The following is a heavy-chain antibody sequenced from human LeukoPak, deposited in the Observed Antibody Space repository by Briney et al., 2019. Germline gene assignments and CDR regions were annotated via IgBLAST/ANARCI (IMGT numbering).Heavy chain of an antibody. CDR3: ARDRTYYYDSSGYYYATPFFDY. CDR2: INPNSGGT. D-gene: IGHD3-22*01. Sequence: ASVKVSCKASGYTFTGYYMHWVRQAPGQGLEWMGWINPNSGGTNYAQKFQGRVTMTRDTSISTAYMELSRLRSDDTAVYYCARDRTYYYDSSGYYYATPFFDYWGQGTLVTVSS. J-gene: IGHJ4*02. V-gene: IGHV1-2*02. CDR1: GYTFTGYY.